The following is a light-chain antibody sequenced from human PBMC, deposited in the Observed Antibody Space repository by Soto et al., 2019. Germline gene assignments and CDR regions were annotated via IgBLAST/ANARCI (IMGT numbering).Light chain of an antibody. V-gene: IGLV2-11*01. Sequence: QSALTQPRSVSGSPGQAVTISRTGTSNDIGGYNYVSWYQQHPDKAPKLMIFDVSQRPSGVPDRFSGSKSGNTASLTISELQAEDEADYYCCSYAGSYTFVVFGGGTKVTVL. CDR3: CSYAGSYTFVV. CDR2: DVS. J-gene: IGLJ2*01. CDR1: SNDIGGYNY.